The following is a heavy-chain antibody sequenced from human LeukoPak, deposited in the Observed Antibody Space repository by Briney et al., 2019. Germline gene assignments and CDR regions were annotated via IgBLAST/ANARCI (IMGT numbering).Heavy chain of an antibody. CDR2: ISGSGGST. CDR1: GFTFSSYG. Sequence: PGGTLRLSCAASGFTFSSYGMSWVRQAPGKGLEWVSAISGSGGSTYYADSVKGRFTISRDNSKNTLYLQMNSLRAEDTAVYYCAKETTMVRGEPFDYWGQGTLVTVSS. D-gene: IGHD3-10*01. J-gene: IGHJ4*02. V-gene: IGHV3-23*01. CDR3: AKETTMVRGEPFDY.